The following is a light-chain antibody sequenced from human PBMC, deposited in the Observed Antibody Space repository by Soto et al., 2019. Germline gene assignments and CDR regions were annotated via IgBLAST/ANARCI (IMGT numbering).Light chain of an antibody. J-gene: IGKJ1*01. CDR1: QSISSW. CDR3: QQSYSTPRT. CDR2: DAS. V-gene: IGKV1-5*01. Sequence: DIQMTQSPSTLSASVGARVPITCRASQSISSWLAWYQQKPGKATKLLIYDASSLESGVPSRFSGSGSGTEFTLTISSLQTDDFATYYCQQSYSTPRTFGQGTKVDIK.